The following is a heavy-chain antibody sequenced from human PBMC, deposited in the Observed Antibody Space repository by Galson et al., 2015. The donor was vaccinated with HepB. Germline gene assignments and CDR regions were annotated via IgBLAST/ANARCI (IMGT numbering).Heavy chain of an antibody. Sequence: SVKVSCKASGYTFTGYYMHWVRQAPGQGLEWMGWINPNSGGTNYAQKFQGRVTMTRDTSISTAYTELSRLRSDDTAVFYCARPLWFGELYAFDIWGQGTMVTVSS. V-gene: IGHV1-2*02. D-gene: IGHD3-10*01. CDR1: GYTFTGYY. CDR2: INPNSGGT. J-gene: IGHJ3*02. CDR3: ARPLWFGELYAFDI.